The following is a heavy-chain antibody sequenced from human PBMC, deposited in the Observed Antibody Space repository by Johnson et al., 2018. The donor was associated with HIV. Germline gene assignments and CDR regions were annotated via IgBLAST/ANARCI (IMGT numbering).Heavy chain of an antibody. D-gene: IGHD5-12*01. CDR3: ASGDDDGF. CDR2: TRNKANSYTT. J-gene: IGHJ3*01. Sequence: RTRNKANSYTTDYADSVKGRFTISRDNSKNTLYLQMNSLRAEDTAAYFCASGDDDGFWGQGTKVTVSS. V-gene: IGHV3-72*01.